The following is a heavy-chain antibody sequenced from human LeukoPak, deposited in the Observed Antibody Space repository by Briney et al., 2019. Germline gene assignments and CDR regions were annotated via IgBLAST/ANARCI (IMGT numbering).Heavy chain of an antibody. D-gene: IGHD5-18*01. V-gene: IGHV3-15*01. CDR2: IKSKTDGGTT. CDR1: GFTFSSYG. J-gene: IGHJ4*02. CDR3: TTDAPRWGYSYGSGIDY. Sequence: GGSLRLSCAASGFTFSSYGMHWVRQAPGKGLEWVGRIKSKTDGGTTDYAAPVKGRFTISRDDSKNTLYLQMNSLKTEDTAVYYCTTDAPRWGYSYGSGIDYWGQGTLVTVSS.